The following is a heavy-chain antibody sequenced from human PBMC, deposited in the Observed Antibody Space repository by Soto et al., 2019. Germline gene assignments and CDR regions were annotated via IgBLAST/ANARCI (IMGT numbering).Heavy chain of an antibody. CDR1: GYTFTSYD. J-gene: IGHJ5*02. Sequence: QVQLVQSGAEVKKPGASVKVSCKASGYTFTSYDINWVRQATGRGLEWMGWMNPNSGNTGYAQKFQGRVTMTRNTSISTAYMELSSLRSEDTAVYYCARAYSSCWYHWFDPWCQGTLVTVSS. CDR3: ARAYSSCWYHWFDP. CDR2: MNPNSGNT. V-gene: IGHV1-8*01. D-gene: IGHD6-13*01.